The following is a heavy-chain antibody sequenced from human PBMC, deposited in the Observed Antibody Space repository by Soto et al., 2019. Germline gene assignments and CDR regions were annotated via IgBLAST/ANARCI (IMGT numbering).Heavy chain of an antibody. D-gene: IGHD2-2*01. J-gene: IGHJ4*02. CDR3: ARVRSSSFGDY. V-gene: IGHV3-48*03. CDR2: ISSSGSTI. Sequence: EVQLVASGGGLVQPGGSLRLSCAASGFTFSSYEMNWVRQAPGKGLEWVSYISSSGSTIYYADSVKGRFTISRDNAKNSLYLQMNSLRAEDTAVYYCARVRSSSFGDYWGQGTLVTVSS. CDR1: GFTFSSYE.